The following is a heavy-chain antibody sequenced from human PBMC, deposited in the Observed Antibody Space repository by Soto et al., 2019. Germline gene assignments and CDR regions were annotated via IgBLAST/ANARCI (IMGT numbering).Heavy chain of an antibody. V-gene: IGHV4-39*01. D-gene: IGHD2-2*02. CDR3: ARLKRYCSSTSCYTGYSSGWYWDYGMDV. J-gene: IGHJ6*02. CDR1: GGSISSSSYY. CDR2: IYYSGST. Sequence: SETLSLTCTVSGGSISSSSYYWGWIRQPPGKGLEWIGSIYYSGSTYYNPSLKSRVTISVDTSKNQFSLKLSPVTAADTAVYYCARLKRYCSSTSCYTGYSSGWYWDYGMDVWGQGTTVTVS.